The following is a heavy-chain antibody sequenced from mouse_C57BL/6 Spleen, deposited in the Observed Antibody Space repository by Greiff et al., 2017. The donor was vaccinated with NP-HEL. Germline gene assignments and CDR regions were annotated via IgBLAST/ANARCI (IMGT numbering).Heavy chain of an antibody. V-gene: IGHV1-81*01. Sequence: QVQLQQSGAELARPGASVKLSCKASGYTFTSYGISWVKQRTGQGLEWIGEIYPRSGNTYYNEKFKGKATLTADKSSSTAYMELRSLTSEDSAVYFCALITTVVAHFDYWGQGTTLTVSS. CDR2: IYPRSGNT. D-gene: IGHD1-1*01. CDR1: GYTFTSYG. J-gene: IGHJ2*01. CDR3: ALITTVVAHFDY.